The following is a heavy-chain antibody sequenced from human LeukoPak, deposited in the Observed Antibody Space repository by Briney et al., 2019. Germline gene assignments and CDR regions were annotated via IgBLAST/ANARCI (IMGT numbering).Heavy chain of an antibody. D-gene: IGHD1-26*01. CDR3: ARGGVGPQRTDAFDI. Sequence: GGSLRLSCAASGFTFSSYSMNWVRQAPGKGLEWVSSIHFTSNYIYYADSVKGRFTISRDNAKNSLYLQMNSLRAEDTSIYYCARGGVGPQRTDAFDIWGQGTMVTVSS. V-gene: IGHV3-21*01. J-gene: IGHJ3*02. CDR1: GFTFSSYS. CDR2: IHFTSNYI.